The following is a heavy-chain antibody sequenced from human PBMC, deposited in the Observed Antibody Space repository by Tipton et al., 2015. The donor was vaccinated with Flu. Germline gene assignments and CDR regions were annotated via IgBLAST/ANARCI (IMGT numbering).Heavy chain of an antibody. CDR1: GGSISSGGYY. CDR2: IYYSGST. V-gene: IGHV4-31*03. Sequence: TLSLTCTVSGGSISSGGYYWSWIRQHPGKGLEWIGYIYYSGSTYYNPSLKSRVTISVDTSKNQFSRKLSSVTAADTAVYYCARGGATGEDYFDYWGQGTLVTVSS. D-gene: IGHD5-12*01. J-gene: IGHJ4*02. CDR3: ARGGATGEDYFDY.